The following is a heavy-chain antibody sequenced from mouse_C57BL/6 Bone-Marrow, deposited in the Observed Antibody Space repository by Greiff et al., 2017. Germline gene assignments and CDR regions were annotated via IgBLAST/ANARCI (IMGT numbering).Heavy chain of an antibody. V-gene: IGHV1-82*01. Sequence: VQLQQSGPELVKPGASVKISCKASGYAFSSSWMNWVKQRPGKGLEWIGRIYPGDGDTNYNGKFKGKATLTADKSSSTAYMQLSSLTSEDSAVYFCARSKINYGFFAYWGQGTLVTVSA. CDR3: ARSKINYGFFAY. D-gene: IGHD1-1*01. J-gene: IGHJ3*01. CDR1: GYAFSSSW. CDR2: IYPGDGDT.